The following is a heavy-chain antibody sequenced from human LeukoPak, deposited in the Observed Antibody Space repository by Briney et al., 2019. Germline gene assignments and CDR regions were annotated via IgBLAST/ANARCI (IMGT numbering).Heavy chain of an antibody. V-gene: IGHV4-31*03. CDR1: GGSISSGGYD. Sequence: SETLSLTCTVSGGSISSGGYDWSWIRQHPGKGLEWIGYIYYSGSTYYNPSLKSRVTISIDTSKNQFSLKLSSVTAADTAVYYCARGDGYDWRWFDPWGQGTLVTVSS. CDR2: IYYSGST. D-gene: IGHD5-12*01. J-gene: IGHJ5*02. CDR3: ARGDGYDWRWFDP.